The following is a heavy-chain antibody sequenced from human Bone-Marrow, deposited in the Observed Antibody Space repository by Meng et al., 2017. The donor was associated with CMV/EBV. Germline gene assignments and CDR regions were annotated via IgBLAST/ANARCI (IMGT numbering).Heavy chain of an antibody. CDR2: IYYSGST. D-gene: IGHD5-24*01. Sequence: GSAGSISSNTYYWAWIRQPPGEGLEWIGNIYYSGSTYYKPSLKSRVTISVDTSKNQFYLKVTSVTAADTAIYYCARRGGYNSRFDPWGQGILVTVSS. V-gene: IGHV4-39*01. CDR1: AGSISSNTYY. J-gene: IGHJ5*02. CDR3: ARRGGYNSRFDP.